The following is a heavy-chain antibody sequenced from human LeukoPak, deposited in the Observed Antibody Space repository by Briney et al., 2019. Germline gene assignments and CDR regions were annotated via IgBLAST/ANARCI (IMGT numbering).Heavy chain of an antibody. J-gene: IGHJ3*02. CDR3: ARARSDPGAFDI. Sequence: SEPLSLPCTVPGASISSYYRSWIRQPPGKGLDWIGYIYYSGSTNYNPSLKSRVTISVDTSKNQFSLKLSSVTAADTAVYYCARARSDPGAFDIWGQGTMVTVSS. V-gene: IGHV4-59*01. D-gene: IGHD3-3*01. CDR2: IYYSGST. CDR1: GASISSYY.